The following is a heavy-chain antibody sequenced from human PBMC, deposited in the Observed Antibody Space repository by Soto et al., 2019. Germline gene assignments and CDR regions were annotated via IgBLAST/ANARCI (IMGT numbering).Heavy chain of an antibody. V-gene: IGHV4-4*02. D-gene: IGHD1-1*01. CDR3: ASHPLNWSDADS. CDR1: GGSFTSNNW. CDR2: IYRTGSS. J-gene: IGHJ4*02. Sequence: TLSLTCAVSGGSFTSNNWWTWVRQPPGQGLEWIGEIYRTGSSYSNPSLKSRLSMSVDTSKNQFSLTMKSVTAADTGVYYCASHPLNWSDADSWGQGVLVTVSS.